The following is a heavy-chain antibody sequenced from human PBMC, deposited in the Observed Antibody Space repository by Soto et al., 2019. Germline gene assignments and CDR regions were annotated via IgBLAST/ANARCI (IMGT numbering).Heavy chain of an antibody. Sequence: PSETLSLTCTVSGGSISSSSYYWGWIRQPPGKGLEWIGSIYYSGSTYYNPSLKSRVTISVDTSKNQFSLKLNSVTPEDTAVYYCARDQVWEQLVSVNYYYGMDVWGQGTTVTVSS. CDR2: IYYSGST. CDR3: ARDQVWEQLVSVNYYYGMDV. D-gene: IGHD6-13*01. CDR1: GGSISSSSYY. J-gene: IGHJ6*02. V-gene: IGHV4-39*02.